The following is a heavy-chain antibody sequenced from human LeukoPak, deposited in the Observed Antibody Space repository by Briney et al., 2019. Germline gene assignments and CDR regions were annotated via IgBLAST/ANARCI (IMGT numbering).Heavy chain of an antibody. CDR3: ATLGGYNWNYVAFDY. J-gene: IGHJ4*02. D-gene: IGHD1-7*01. V-gene: IGHV3-74*01. CDR1: GFTFSSYW. Sequence: GGSLRLSCVASGFTFSSYWMHWVRQAPGKGLVWVSRINTDGSSTSYADSVKGRFTISRDNAKNTLYLQMNSLRAEDTAVYYCATLGGYNWNYVAFDYWGQGTLVTVSS. CDR2: INTDGSST.